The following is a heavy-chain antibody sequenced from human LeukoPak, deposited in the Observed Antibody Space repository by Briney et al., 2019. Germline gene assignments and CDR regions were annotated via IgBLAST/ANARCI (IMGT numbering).Heavy chain of an antibody. D-gene: IGHD2-15*01. CDR3: ATVRRVFRVAATDENDY. CDR2: VKSKTDGGTT. CDR1: GFTFSNAW. Sequence: GGSLRLSCAASGFTFSNAWMSWVRQAPGQGLEGVGRVKSKTDGGTTDYAAPAKGRFTISRDDSKNTLYLQMNRLKTEDTAVYYCATVRRVFRVAATDENDYWGQGALVTVSS. V-gene: IGHV3-15*01. J-gene: IGHJ4*02.